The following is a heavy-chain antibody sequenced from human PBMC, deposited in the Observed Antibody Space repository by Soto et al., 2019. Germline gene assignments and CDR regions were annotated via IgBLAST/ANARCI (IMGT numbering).Heavy chain of an antibody. J-gene: IGHJ4*02. CDR3: ARVPDY. V-gene: IGHV4-34*01. CDR2: INHSGST. Sequence: SETLSLTCAVYGGSFSGYDWTWIRQPPGKGLEWIGEINHSGSTNYNPSLKSRVTMSVDTSKNQFSLKLSSVTAADTAVYYCARVPDYWGQGILVTVSS. D-gene: IGHD2-2*01. CDR1: GGSFSGYD.